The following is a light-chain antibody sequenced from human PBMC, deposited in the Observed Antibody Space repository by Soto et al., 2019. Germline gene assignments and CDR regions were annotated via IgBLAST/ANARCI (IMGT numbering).Light chain of an antibody. CDR1: QSINSN. J-gene: IGKJ1*01. CDR2: GAS. V-gene: IGKV3-15*01. Sequence: ERVMTQSPATLSVSPGERATLSCRASQSINSNLAWYQQKPGQAPRLLIYGASTRATDIPARFSGSGSGTEFTLTISSLQSEDFAVYYCQQYSSWPQTFGQGTKVEIK. CDR3: QQYSSWPQT.